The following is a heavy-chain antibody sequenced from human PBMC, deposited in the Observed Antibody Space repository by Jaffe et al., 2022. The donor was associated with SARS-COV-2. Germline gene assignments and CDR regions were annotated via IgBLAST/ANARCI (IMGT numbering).Heavy chain of an antibody. CDR3: ARGPLWGRFAWGY. CDR1: GGSFSGYY. J-gene: IGHJ4*02. V-gene: IGHV4-34*01. D-gene: IGHD3-16*01. Sequence: QVQLQQWGAGLLKPSETLSLTCAVYGGSFSGYYWSWIRQPPGKGLEWIGEINHSGSTNYNPSLKSRVTISVDTSKNQFSLKLSSVTAADTAVYYCARGPLWGRFAWGYWGQGTLVTVSS. CDR2: INHSGST.